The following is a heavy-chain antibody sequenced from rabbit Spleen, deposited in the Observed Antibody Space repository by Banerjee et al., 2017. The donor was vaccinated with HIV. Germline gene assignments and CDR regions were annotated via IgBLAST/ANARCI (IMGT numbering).Heavy chain of an antibody. J-gene: IGHJ4*01. CDR3: ARGQNSVAYWSDL. CDR2: IKTSSGST. D-gene: IGHD6-1*01. V-gene: IGHV1S45*01. Sequence: QEQLVESGGGLVTPGASLTLTCTASGFSFSSSYWICWVRQAPGKGLEWIGCIKTSSGSTVYANWAKGRFTISKTSSTTVTLQMTSLTDADTATYFCARGQNSVAYWSDLWGQGTLVTVS. CDR1: GFSFSSSYW.